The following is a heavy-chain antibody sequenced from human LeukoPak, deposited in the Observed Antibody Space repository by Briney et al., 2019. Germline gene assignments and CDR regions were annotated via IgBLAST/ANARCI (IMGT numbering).Heavy chain of an antibody. CDR1: GFTFSDYY. CDR3: ARENRPYYYYYMDV. CDR2: ISSSGSSI. D-gene: IGHD1-14*01. Sequence: GGSLRLSCAASGFTFSDYYMSWIRQAPGKGLEWVSYISSSGSSIYYADSVEGRFTISRDNAKNSLYLQMDSLRAEDTAVYYCARENRPYYYYYMDVWGKGTTVTVSS. V-gene: IGHV3-11*04. J-gene: IGHJ6*03.